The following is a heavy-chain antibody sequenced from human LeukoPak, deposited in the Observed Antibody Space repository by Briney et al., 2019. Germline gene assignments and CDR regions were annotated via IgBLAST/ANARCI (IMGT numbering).Heavy chain of an antibody. D-gene: IGHD5-18*01. Sequence: SETLSLTCAVYGGSFSGYYWSWIRQPPGKGLEWIGEINHSGSTNYNPSLKGRVTISVDTSKNQFSLKLSSVTAADTAVYYCARAYSYGLYYFDYWGQGTLVTVSS. CDR3: ARAYSYGLYYFDY. CDR2: INHSGST. V-gene: IGHV4-34*01. CDR1: GGSFSGYY. J-gene: IGHJ4*02.